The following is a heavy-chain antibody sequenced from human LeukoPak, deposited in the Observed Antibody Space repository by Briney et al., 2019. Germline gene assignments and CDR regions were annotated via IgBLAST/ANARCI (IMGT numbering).Heavy chain of an antibody. V-gene: IGHV3-30*18. D-gene: IGHD4-17*01. J-gene: IGHJ5*02. CDR1: GFTFSDYD. CDR2: ISFDGSDK. CDR3: AKDLYGDYGSWFDP. Sequence: GGSLRLSCADSGFTFSDYDMHWVRQAPGKGLEWVAIISFDGSDKYYADSVTGRFTISRDNSKNTLYLQMNSLRAEDTAVYYCAKDLYGDYGSWFDPWGQGTLVTVSS.